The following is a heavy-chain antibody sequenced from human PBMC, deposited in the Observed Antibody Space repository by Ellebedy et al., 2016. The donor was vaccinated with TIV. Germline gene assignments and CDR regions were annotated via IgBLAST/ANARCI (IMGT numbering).Heavy chain of an antibody. CDR2: ISGSGGST. CDR1: TFTFSSYA. D-gene: IGHD3-22*01. V-gene: IGHV3-23*01. CDR3: AKDITMIVVVLTFDY. Sequence: GGSLRLSXAASTFTFSSYAMSWVRQAPGKGLEWVSAISGSGGSTYYADSVKGRFTISRDNSKNTLYLQMNSLRAEDTAVYYCAKDITMIVVVLTFDYWGQGTLVTVSS. J-gene: IGHJ4*02.